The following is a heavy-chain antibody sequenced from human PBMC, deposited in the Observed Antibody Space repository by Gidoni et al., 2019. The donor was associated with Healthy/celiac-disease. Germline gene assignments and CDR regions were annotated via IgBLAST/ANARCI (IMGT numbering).Heavy chain of an antibody. Sequence: EVQLVESGGGLVQPGGSLRRPCAAPGFPFSSDSMNWVRQAPGKGLEWVSAMSSVSSYIYYADSVKGRFTISRDNAKNSLYLQMNSLRAEDTAVYYCARGDYDFWSGYYFDYWGQGTLVTVSS. J-gene: IGHJ4*02. CDR2: MSSVSSYI. D-gene: IGHD3-3*01. V-gene: IGHV3-21*01. CDR3: ARGDYDFWSGYYFDY. CDR1: GFPFSSDS.